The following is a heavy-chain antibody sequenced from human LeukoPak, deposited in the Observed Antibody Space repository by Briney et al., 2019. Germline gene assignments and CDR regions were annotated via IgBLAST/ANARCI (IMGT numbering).Heavy chain of an antibody. CDR3: TRDRGAYNLYGY. D-gene: IGHD1-1*01. Sequence: GGSLRLSCAASGFTFSSYAMSWIRQAPGKGLEWVGFIRSKAYGETADYAASVKGRFTISRDDSKAIAYLQMNSLKTEDTAVYHCTRDRGAYNLYGYWGQGTLVTVSS. CDR1: GFTFSSYA. CDR2: IRSKAYGETA. V-gene: IGHV3-49*03. J-gene: IGHJ4*02.